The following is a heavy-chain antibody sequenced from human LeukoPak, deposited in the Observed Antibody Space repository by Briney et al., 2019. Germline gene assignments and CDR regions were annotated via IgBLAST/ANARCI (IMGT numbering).Heavy chain of an antibody. J-gene: IGHJ4*02. CDR3: ARDSAYYYDSSGYYDYFDY. D-gene: IGHD3-22*01. CDR2: ISYDGSNK. V-gene: IGHV3-30-3*01. CDR1: GFSFSSYA. Sequence: GGSLRLSCAASGFSFSSYAMHWVRQAPGKGLEWVAVISYDGSNKYYADSVKGRFTISRDNSKNTLYLQMNSLRAEDTAVYYCARDSAYYYDSSGYYDYFDYWGQGTLVTVSS.